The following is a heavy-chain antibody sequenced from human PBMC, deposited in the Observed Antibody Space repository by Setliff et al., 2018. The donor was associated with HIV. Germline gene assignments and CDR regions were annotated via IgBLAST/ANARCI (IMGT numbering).Heavy chain of an antibody. V-gene: IGHV5-51*01. CDR3: ARLSVVTATRIYYFDY. CDR2: IYPGDSDT. D-gene: IGHD2-21*02. J-gene: IGHJ4*02. Sequence: GESLKISCKGSGYSFTNYWIGWVRQMPGKGLEWMGIIYPGDSDTRYSPSFQGQVTISADKSISPAYLQWRSLKASDTAMYYCARLSVVTATRIYYFDYWGQGTLVTVSS. CDR1: GYSFTNYW.